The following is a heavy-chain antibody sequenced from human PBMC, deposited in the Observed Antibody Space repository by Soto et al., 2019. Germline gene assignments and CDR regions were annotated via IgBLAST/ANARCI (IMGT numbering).Heavy chain of an antibody. J-gene: IGHJ4*02. V-gene: IGHV3-66*04. D-gene: IGHD3-10*01. CDR2: IYSGGST. CDR1: GFTVSSNY. Sequence: GGSLRLSCAASGFTVSSNYMSWVRPAPGKGLEWVSVIYSGGSTYYADSMKGRFTISRDNSKNTMYLQMNSLRAEDTAVYYCARPPHPYGSGSYYSWGQGT. CDR3: ARPPHPYGSGSYYS.